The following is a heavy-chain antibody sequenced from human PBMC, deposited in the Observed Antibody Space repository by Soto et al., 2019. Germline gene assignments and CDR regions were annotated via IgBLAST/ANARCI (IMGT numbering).Heavy chain of an antibody. CDR2: INAGNGNT. D-gene: IGHD3-16*01. J-gene: IGHJ3*02. CDR3: AFTPQPVLDDAFYS. CDR1: GYNFTSYA. V-gene: IGHV1-3*01. Sequence: QVQLVQSGAEVKKPGASVKVSCKASGYNFTSYAMHWVRQAPGQRLEWMGWINAGNGNTKYSQKFQGRVIITRDTSASTAYMELSSLRSEDTAVYYCAFTPQPVLDDAFYSWGQGTIVTVAS.